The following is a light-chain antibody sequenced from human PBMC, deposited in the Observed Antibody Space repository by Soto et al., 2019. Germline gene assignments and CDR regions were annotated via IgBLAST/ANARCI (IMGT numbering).Light chain of an antibody. CDR1: SSDVASYNL. CDR2: EAT. V-gene: IGLV2-23*01. CDR3: CSYAGSSTLV. J-gene: IGLJ2*01. Sequence: QSALTQPVSVSGSPGQSITISCTGTSSDVASYNLVSWYRQHPGKAPKLIIYEATKRPSGVSNRFSGSKSGDAASLTLSGLQAEDEADYYCCSYAGSSTLVFGGGTKLTVL.